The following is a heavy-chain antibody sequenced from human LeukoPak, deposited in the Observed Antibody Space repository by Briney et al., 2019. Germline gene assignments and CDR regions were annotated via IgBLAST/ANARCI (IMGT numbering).Heavy chain of an antibody. CDR3: AKDSAYDSSGAFDY. Sequence: GRSLRLSCAASGFTFSSYAMHWVRQAPGKGLEWVAVVSYDGSNKYYADSVKGRFTISRDNSKNTLYLQMNSLRAEDTAVYYCAKDSAYDSSGAFDYWGQGTLVTVSS. CDR1: GFTFSSYA. CDR2: VSYDGSNK. D-gene: IGHD3-22*01. J-gene: IGHJ4*02. V-gene: IGHV3-30*04.